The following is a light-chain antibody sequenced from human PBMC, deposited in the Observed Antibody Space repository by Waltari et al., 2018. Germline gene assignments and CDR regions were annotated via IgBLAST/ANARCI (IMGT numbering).Light chain of an antibody. V-gene: IGLV2-8*01. CDR3: SSYAGSNTVV. Sequence: QSALTQPPSASGSPGTSVTISCTGTNSDVGGYDYVPWYHQHPGKAPKVMIYEVNKRPSGVPDRFSGSKSGSTASLTVSGLQADDEAAYYCSSYAGSNTVVFGGGTKLTVL. CDR1: NSDVGGYDY. CDR2: EVN. J-gene: IGLJ2*01.